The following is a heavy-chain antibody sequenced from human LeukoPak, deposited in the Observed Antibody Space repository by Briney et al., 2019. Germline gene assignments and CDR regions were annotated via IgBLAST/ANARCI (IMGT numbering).Heavy chain of an antibody. Sequence: SETLSLTCTVSGGSISRGGYYWSWIRQHPGKGLEYIGYIYYGGSIYYNPSLKSRVTISLDPSKNQFSLKLSSVTAADTAVYYCARDRGYSYGCDAFDIWGQGTMVTVSS. J-gene: IGHJ3*02. CDR1: GGSISRGGYY. CDR2: IYYGGSI. D-gene: IGHD5-18*01. V-gene: IGHV4-31*03. CDR3: ARDRGYSYGCDAFDI.